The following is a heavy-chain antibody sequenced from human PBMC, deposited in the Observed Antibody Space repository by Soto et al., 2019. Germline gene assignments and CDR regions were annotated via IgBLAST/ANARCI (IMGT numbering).Heavy chain of an antibody. CDR3: ARDQGYSHY. Sequence: EVQLVESGGSMVQPGGSLRLSSAASGFTVSSNYMSWVRQAPGKGLEWVSVIYSGGSTYYADSVKGRFTISRDNSKNTLYLQMNSLRAEDTAVYYCARDQGYSHYWGQGTLVTVSS. V-gene: IGHV3-66*01. J-gene: IGHJ4*02. CDR1: GFTVSSNY. D-gene: IGHD5-18*01. CDR2: IYSGGST.